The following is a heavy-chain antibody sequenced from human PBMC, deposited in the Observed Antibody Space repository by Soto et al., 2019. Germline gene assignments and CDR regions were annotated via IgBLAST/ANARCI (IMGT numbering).Heavy chain of an antibody. J-gene: IGHJ6*02. CDR2: IMPIFRTP. Sequence: QVQLEQSGAEVKKPGSSVKVSCKASGGTFSTSAISWLRQAPGQGLEWMGGIMPIFRTPAYAQKFQGRVTITADESTSTAYMELSGLRSDDTAVYYWARDKDRQQLGGNYYMLDVWGQGTTVTVSS. CDR1: GGTFSTSA. V-gene: IGHV1-69*13. CDR3: ARDKDRQQLGGNYYMLDV. D-gene: IGHD1-26*01.